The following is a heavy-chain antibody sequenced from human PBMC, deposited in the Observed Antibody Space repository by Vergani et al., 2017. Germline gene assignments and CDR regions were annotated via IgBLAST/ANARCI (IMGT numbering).Heavy chain of an antibody. D-gene: IGHD3-22*01. V-gene: IGHV1-46*03. CDR2: INPSGGST. CDR3: ARVPPNYYDSSGGYFQH. Sequence: QVQLVQSGAEVKKPGASVKVSCKASGYTFTSYYMHWVRQAPGQGLEWMGIINPSGGSTSYAQKFQGRVTLTRDTSTSTVYMELSSLRSEDTAFYYCARVPPNYYDSSGGYFQHWGQGTLVTVSS. J-gene: IGHJ1*01. CDR1: GYTFTSYY.